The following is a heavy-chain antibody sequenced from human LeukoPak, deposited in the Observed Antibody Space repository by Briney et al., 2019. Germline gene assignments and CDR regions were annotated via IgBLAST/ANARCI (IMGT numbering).Heavy chain of an antibody. CDR2: INHSGST. J-gene: IGHJ4*02. CDR1: GGSFSGYY. Sequence: SETLSLTCAVYGGSFSGYYWSWIRRPPGKGLEWIGEINHSGSTNYNPSLKSRVTISVDTSKNQFSLKLSSVTAADTAVYYCATKLSSGWYYFDYWGQGTLVTVSS. V-gene: IGHV4-34*01. D-gene: IGHD6-19*01. CDR3: ATKLSSGWYYFDY.